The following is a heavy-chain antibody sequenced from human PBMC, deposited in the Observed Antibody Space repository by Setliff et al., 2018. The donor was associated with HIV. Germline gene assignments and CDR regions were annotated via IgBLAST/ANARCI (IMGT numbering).Heavy chain of an antibody. D-gene: IGHD3-10*01. J-gene: IGHJ6*02. CDR2: IYTSGST. Sequence: PSETLSLTCTVSGGSISSGSYYWSWIRQPAGKGLEWIGRIYTSGSTNYNPSLKSRVTISVDTSKNQFSLKLSSVTAADTAVYYCARDRGYYGSGSYGMDVWGQGTTVTVSS. CDR3: ARDRGYYGSGSYGMDV. V-gene: IGHV4-61*02. CDR1: GGSISSGSYY.